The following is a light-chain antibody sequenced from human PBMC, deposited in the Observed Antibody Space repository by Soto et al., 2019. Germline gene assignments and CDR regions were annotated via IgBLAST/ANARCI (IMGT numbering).Light chain of an antibody. CDR3: QQYNNRPFS. CDR1: QGVTTN. V-gene: IGKV3-15*01. J-gene: IGKJ5*01. Sequence: IVVAQSAATLSVSPGERSALSCRAGQGVTTNFAWYQQKSGQSPRLLIYDVSIRATGVPARFSGTGSETDFTLTISGLQSEDSAVYFCQQYNNRPFSFGQGTRLEIK. CDR2: DVS.